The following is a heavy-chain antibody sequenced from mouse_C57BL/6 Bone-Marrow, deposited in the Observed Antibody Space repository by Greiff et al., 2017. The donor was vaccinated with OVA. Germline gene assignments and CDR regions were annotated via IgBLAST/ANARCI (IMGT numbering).Heavy chain of an antibody. V-gene: IGHV5-4*01. J-gene: IGHJ4*01. D-gene: IGHD2-4*01. Sequence: EVQLVESGGGLVKPGGSLKLSCAASGFTFSSYAMSWVRQTPEKRLEWVATISDGGSYTYYPDNVKGRFTISRDNAKNNLYLQMSHLKSEDTAMYYCARVGDYATPGALDYWGQGTSVTVSS. CDR2: ISDGGSYT. CDR1: GFTFSSYA. CDR3: ARVGDYATPGALDY.